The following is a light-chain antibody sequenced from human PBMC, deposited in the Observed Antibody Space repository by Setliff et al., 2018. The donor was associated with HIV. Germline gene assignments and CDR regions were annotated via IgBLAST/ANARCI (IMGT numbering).Light chain of an antibody. CDR3: CSYAGSGPV. V-gene: IGLV2-14*03. J-gene: IGLJ1*01. CDR2: DVK. CDR1: SSDVGAYYY. Sequence: QSVLTQPASVSGSPGQSVTISCTGTSSDVGAYYYVSWYQQHPAKAPKLILYDVKNRPSGVSDRFSGSKSGNTASLTISGLQAEDEADYYCCSYAGSGPVFGAGTKVTVL.